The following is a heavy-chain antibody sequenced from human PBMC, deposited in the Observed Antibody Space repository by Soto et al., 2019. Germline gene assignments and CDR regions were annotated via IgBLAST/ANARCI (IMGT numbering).Heavy chain of an antibody. CDR1: GDSISNYY. Sequence: SETLSLTCTVSGDSISNYYWSWIRQPPGKGLEWIGYISYRGSTNYNPSLKSRVTISVDTSKNQFSLKLSSVTAADTAVYYCARGASRRYDSSGYYPNWFDPWGQGTLVTVSS. D-gene: IGHD3-22*01. CDR3: ARGASRRYDSSGYYPNWFDP. J-gene: IGHJ5*02. CDR2: ISYRGST. V-gene: IGHV4-59*12.